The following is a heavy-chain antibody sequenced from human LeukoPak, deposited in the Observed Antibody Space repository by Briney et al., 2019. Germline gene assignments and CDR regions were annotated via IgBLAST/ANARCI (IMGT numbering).Heavy chain of an antibody. Sequence: WVRQAPGKGLEWVSAISGSGGSTYYADSVKGRFTISRDNSKNTLYLQMNSLRAEDTAVYYCANAESRYYGSGSYDAYWGQGTLVTVSS. V-gene: IGHV3-23*01. J-gene: IGHJ4*02. CDR2: ISGSGGST. CDR3: ANAESRYYGSGSYDAY. D-gene: IGHD3-10*01.